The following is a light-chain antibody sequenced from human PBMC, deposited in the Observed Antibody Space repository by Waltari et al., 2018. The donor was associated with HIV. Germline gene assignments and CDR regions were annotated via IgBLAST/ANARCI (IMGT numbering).Light chain of an antibody. Sequence: EIVLTQSPAILSLSPGERATLSCRASHRLTSYLAWYQQKPGQAPRLLIYDASNRAAGVPARFSGSGSGTDFTLTISSLEPGDFAVYYCQQRFNWPLTFGGGTKVEIK. CDR3: QQRFNWPLT. CDR1: HRLTSY. V-gene: IGKV3-11*01. J-gene: IGKJ4*01. CDR2: DAS.